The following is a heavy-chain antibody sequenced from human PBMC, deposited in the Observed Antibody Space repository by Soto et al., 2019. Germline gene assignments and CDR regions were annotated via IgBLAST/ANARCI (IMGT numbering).Heavy chain of an antibody. CDR2: IYYSGVT. D-gene: IGHD3-10*01. CDR1: GDPITSGGFY. Sequence: QVQLQESGPGLVKPSETLSLTCTLSGDPITSGGFYWTWIRQHPAKGLEWIGYIYYSGVTYYNPSLQSRPAIPVDTSNNQCSLNLSSVTAAETAMYYCARDLRGRRSGRFDPWGQGTLVTVSS. V-gene: IGHV4-31*03. J-gene: IGHJ5*02. CDR3: ARDLRGRRSGRFDP.